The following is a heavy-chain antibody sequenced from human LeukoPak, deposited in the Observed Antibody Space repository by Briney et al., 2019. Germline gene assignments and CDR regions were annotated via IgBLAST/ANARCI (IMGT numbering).Heavy chain of an antibody. CDR2: IYYDGKNK. V-gene: IGHV3-33*01. CDR3: ARDSYYGSGSYSFDY. J-gene: IGHJ4*02. CDR1: GFTFSDHG. Sequence: GGSLRLSCAASGFTFSDHGIHWVRHAPGKGLEWVAIIYYDGKNKYYADSAKGRFTISRDNAKNSLYLQMNSLRAEDTAVYYCARDSYYGSGSYSFDYWGQGTLVTVSS. D-gene: IGHD3-10*01.